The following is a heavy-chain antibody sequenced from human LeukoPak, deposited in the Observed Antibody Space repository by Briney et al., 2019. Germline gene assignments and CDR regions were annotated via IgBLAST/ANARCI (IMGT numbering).Heavy chain of an antibody. CDR1: LFTLCNYS. CDR3: ARDHVRGYGDYVVYGDWFDP. D-gene: IGHD4-17*01. CDR2: ITSTSKNI. Sequence: GGCLILSFSTYLFTLCNYSRTSVPQDPGKGQKCVSSITSTSKNIYYAYSVKGRFTVSRDIAKTALYLQNNSLSAEDTAVYYCARDHVRGYGDYVVYGDWFDPWGHGTLVTVSS. J-gene: IGHJ5*02. V-gene: IGHV3-21*01.